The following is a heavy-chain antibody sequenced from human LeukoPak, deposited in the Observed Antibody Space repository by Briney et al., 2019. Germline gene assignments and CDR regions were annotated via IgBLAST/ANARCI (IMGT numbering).Heavy chain of an antibody. D-gene: IGHD1-26*01. Sequence: EASVKVSCKASGYSFNRYAMNWVRQAPGQGLEWVGWINTNTGDPTYAQDFAGRFVFSLDTSVSTAYLQISSLKADDTGVYYCARDSISGSYVHFDNWGQGTLVTVSS. J-gene: IGHJ4*02. CDR2: INTNTGDP. CDR1: GYSFNRYA. V-gene: IGHV7-4-1*02. CDR3: ARDSISGSYVHFDN.